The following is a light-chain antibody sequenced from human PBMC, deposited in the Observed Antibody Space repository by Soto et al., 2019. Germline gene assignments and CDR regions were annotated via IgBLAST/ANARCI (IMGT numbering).Light chain of an antibody. Sequence: QPVLTQPPSASGTPGQRVTISCSGSSSNIGSNPVNWYQQLPGTAPKLLIYSNSHRPSGVPDRFSGSKSGTSASLAICGLQSEDEAYYYCAAWDDSLNGNWVFGGGTKLTVL. J-gene: IGLJ3*02. CDR3: AAWDDSLNGNWV. V-gene: IGLV1-44*01. CDR2: SNS. CDR1: SSNIGSNP.